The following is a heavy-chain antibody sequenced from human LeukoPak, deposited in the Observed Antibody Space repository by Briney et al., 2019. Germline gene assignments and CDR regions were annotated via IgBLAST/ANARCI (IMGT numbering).Heavy chain of an antibody. J-gene: IGHJ2*01. V-gene: IGHV1-18*01. CDR3: ARDGGDYGDYGLVL. CDR2: ISAYNGNT. Sequence: ASVKVSCKASGYTFTSYGISWVRQAPAQGLEWMGWISAYNGNTKYAQKLQGRVTMTTGTSTSTAYMELRSLRSDDTAAYYWARDGGDYGDYGLVLWGGGTLLTVSS. D-gene: IGHD4-17*01. CDR1: GYTFTSYG.